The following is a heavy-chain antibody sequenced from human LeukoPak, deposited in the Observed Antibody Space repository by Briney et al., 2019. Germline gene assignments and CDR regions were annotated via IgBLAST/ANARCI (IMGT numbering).Heavy chain of an antibody. CDR1: GGSIGSSSYY. CDR2: IYYSGST. CDR3: ARGPGAPNWFDP. J-gene: IGHJ5*02. V-gene: IGHV4-39*07. Sequence: SETLSLTCTVSGGSIGSSSYYWGWIRQPPGKGLEWIGSIYYSGSTYYNPSLKSRVTISVDTSKNQFSLKLSSVTAADTAVYYCARGPGAPNWFDPWGQGTLVTVSS. D-gene: IGHD3-10*01.